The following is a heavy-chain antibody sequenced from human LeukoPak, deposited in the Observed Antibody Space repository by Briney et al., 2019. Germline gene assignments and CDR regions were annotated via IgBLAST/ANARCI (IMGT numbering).Heavy chain of an antibody. CDR3: ARDLTRRPVSSGWHGMNMDV. V-gene: IGHV3-48*03. D-gene: IGHD6-19*01. Sequence: PGGSLRLSCAASGFTFSSYEMNWVRQAPGKGLEWVSYISSSGSTIYYADSVKGRFTISRDNAKNSLYLQMNSLRAEDTAVYYCARDLTRRPVSSGWHGMNMDVWGKGTTVTVSS. CDR1: GFTFSSYE. CDR2: ISSSGSTI. J-gene: IGHJ6*03.